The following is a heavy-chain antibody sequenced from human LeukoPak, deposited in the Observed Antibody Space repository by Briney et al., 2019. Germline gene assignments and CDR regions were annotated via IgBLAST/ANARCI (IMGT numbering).Heavy chain of an antibody. D-gene: IGHD3-22*01. J-gene: IGHJ4*02. CDR3: ARGSGYYYFDY. CDR2: IYYSGST. V-gene: IGHV4-59*01. CDR1: GGSISSYY. Sequence: SETLSLTCTVSGGSISSYYWSWIRQPPGKGLEWIGYIYYSGSTNYNPSLKSRVTISVDTSKNQFSLKLSSVTAADTAVYYCARGSGYYYFDYWGQGTLVTVSS.